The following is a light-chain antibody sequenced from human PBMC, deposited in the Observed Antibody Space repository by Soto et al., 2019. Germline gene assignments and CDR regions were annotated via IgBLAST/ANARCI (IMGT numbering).Light chain of an antibody. Sequence: QSALTQPASVSGSPGQSITISCTGTSSDFGNYNLVSWYQQHPGKVPKLILFEVNKRPSGVSGRFSGSKSGNTASLTISGLQAEDEADYYCCSYAGSVVFGGGTKVTVL. V-gene: IGLV2-23*02. CDR2: EVN. J-gene: IGLJ2*01. CDR3: CSYAGSVV. CDR1: SSDFGNYNL.